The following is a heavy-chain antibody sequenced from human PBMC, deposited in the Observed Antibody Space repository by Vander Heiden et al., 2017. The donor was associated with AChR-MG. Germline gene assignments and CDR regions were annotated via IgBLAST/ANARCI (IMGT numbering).Heavy chain of an antibody. V-gene: IGHV3-30-3*01. D-gene: IGHD6-19*01. J-gene: IGHJ3*02. CDR3: AREQWLVLPDAFDI. CDR1: GLTFSSVA. CDR2: ISYDGSNK. Sequence: QVQLVESGGGVVQPGRSLRLSCADSGLTFSSVAMHWVRQAPGKGLEWVAVISYDGSNKYYADSVKGRFTISRDNSKNTLYLQMNSLRAEDTAVYYCAREQWLVLPDAFDIWGQGTMVTVSS.